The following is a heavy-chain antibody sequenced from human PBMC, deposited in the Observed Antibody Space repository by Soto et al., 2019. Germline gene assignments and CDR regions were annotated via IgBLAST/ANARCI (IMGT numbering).Heavy chain of an antibody. D-gene: IGHD3-3*01. CDR1: GGSISSYY. J-gene: IGHJ6*02. V-gene: IGHV4-59*01. CDR3: ARSQGSISFFGVTHHGMDV. CDR2: IYYSGST. Sequence: SETLSLTCTVSGGSISSYYWSWIRQPLGKGLEWIGYIYYSGSTNYTTSLKTRLTISKDTSKNQVVLTMTNMDPVDTATYYCARSQGSISFFGVTHHGMDVWGQGTTVTVSS.